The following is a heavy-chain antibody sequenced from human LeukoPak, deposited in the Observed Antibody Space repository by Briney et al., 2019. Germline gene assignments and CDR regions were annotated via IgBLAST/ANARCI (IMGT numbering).Heavy chain of an antibody. CDR2: IYYSGST. CDR3: ARHGVQYCSSTSCYLPSYLDY. D-gene: IGHD2-2*01. V-gene: IGHV4-59*08. CDR1: GGSISSYY. Sequence: SETLSLTCTVSGGSISSYYWSWIRQPPGKGLEWIGYIYYSGSTNYNPSLKSRVTISVDTSKNQFSLKLSSVTAADTAVYYCARHGVQYCSSTSCYLPSYLDYWGQGTLVTVSS. J-gene: IGHJ4*02.